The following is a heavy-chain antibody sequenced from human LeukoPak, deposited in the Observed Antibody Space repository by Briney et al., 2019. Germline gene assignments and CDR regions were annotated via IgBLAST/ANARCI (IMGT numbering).Heavy chain of an antibody. CDR2: TNDDGSEK. D-gene: IGHD3-16*01. J-gene: IGHJ5*02. CDR1: GFSFSSHW. Sequence: PGGSLRLSCAASGFSFSSHWMSWVRQAPGKGLEWVANTNDDGSEKNYVDSVKGRFTISRDNAKKSLFLQMNSLRADDTAVYFCLREEGAWGQGTLVTVSS. CDR3: LREEGA. V-gene: IGHV3-7*01.